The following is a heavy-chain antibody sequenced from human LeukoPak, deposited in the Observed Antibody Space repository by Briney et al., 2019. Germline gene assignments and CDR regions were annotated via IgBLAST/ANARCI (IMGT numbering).Heavy chain of an antibody. CDR2: IIPIFGTT. Sequence: ASVKVSCEASGGTFSSYAISWVRQAPGQGLEWMGRIIPIFGTTNYAQKFQGRVTIAADKSTSTAYMELSSLRSEDTAVYYCARDPPSGYDFWSGYLDYWGQGTLVTVSS. CDR3: ARDPPSGYDFWSGYLDY. J-gene: IGHJ4*02. CDR1: GGTFSSYA. D-gene: IGHD3-3*01. V-gene: IGHV1-69*06.